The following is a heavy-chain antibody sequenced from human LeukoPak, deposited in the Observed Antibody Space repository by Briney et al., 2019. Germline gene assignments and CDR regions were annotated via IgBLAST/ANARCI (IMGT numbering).Heavy chain of an antibody. Sequence: PSETLSLTCTVSGYSISSRYYWGWIRQIPGKGLEWIGRGFHDGDTHYNPSLKSRVTISLDTSKNQVSLRLSSVIAADTALYYCARDSSRDLAFDVWGQGTMVTVSS. CDR2: GFHDGDT. CDR3: ARDSSRDLAFDV. J-gene: IGHJ3*01. CDR1: GYSISSRYY. D-gene: IGHD6-13*01. V-gene: IGHV4-38-2*02.